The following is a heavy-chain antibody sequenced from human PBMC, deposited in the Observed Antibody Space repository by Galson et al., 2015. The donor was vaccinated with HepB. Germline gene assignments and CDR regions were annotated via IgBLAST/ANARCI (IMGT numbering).Heavy chain of an antibody. V-gene: IGHV3-15*01. Sequence: SLRLSCAASGFTFSNARMSWVRQAPGKGLEWVGRIKSKTDGGTTDYAAPVKGRFTISRDDSKNTLYLQMNGLKTEDTAVYYCTTHTAMVLFDYWGQGTLVTVSS. J-gene: IGHJ4*02. CDR3: TTHTAMVLFDY. D-gene: IGHD5-18*01. CDR1: GFTFSNAR. CDR2: IKSKTDGGTT.